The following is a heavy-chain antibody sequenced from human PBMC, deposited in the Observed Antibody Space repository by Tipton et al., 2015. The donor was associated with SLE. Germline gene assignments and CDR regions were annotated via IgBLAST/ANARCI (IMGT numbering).Heavy chain of an antibody. D-gene: IGHD6-25*01. CDR3: ARGRKRDYYYYCYMDV. J-gene: IGHJ6*03. CDR2: IYYSGST. V-gene: IGHV4-59*01. CDR1: GGSISYDY. Sequence: TLSLTCTVSGGSISYDYWSWIRQPPGKGLEWIGYIYYSGSTNYNPSLKSRVTISVDTSKNQFSLKLSSVTAADTAVYYCARGRKRDYYYYCYMDVWGKGTTVTVSS.